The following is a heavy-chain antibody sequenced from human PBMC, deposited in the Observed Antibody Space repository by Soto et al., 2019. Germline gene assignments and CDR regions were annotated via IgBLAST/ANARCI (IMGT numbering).Heavy chain of an antibody. CDR3: AHRPYYGDYGGSSHY. V-gene: IGHV2-5*02. D-gene: IGHD4-17*01. CDR1: GFSLSTSGVG. Sequence: QITLKESGPPLVKPTQTLTLTCTFSGFSLSTSGVGVGWIRQPPGKALEWLAVIYLDDDKRYSPSLKSRLTIPKDTSKNQVGLTKTNFDPVHTATYYCAHRPYYGDYGGSSHYRGQGPPVIVSS. CDR2: IYLDDDK. J-gene: IGHJ4*02.